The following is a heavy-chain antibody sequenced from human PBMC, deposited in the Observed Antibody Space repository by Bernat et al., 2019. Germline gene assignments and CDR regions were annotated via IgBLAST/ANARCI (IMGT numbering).Heavy chain of an antibody. D-gene: IGHD4-17*01. CDR1: GFTFSSYG. Sequence: QVQLVESGGGVVQPGGSLRLSCAASGFTFSSYGMHWVRQAPGKGLEWVAFIRYDGSNKYYADSVKGRFTISRDNSKNTLYLQMNSLRAEATAVYYCAKERLRRDGMDVWGQGTTVTVSS. V-gene: IGHV3-30*02. J-gene: IGHJ6*02. CDR2: IRYDGSNK. CDR3: AKERLRRDGMDV.